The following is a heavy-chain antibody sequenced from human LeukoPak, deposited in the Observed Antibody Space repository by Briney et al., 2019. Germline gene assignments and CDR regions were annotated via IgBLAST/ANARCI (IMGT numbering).Heavy chain of an antibody. D-gene: IGHD2-15*01. CDR2: ISGTGNNK. Sequence: GGSLRLSCVTSGFTFSHYYMTWIRQAPGKGLEWVSYISGTGNNKYYADSVKGRFTISRDNAQNSLYLQMSSLRAEDTAMYYCARDCSESEYFFDYWGQGSLVAVSS. CDR1: GFTFSHYY. V-gene: IGHV3-11*01. CDR3: ARDCSESEYFFDY. J-gene: IGHJ4*02.